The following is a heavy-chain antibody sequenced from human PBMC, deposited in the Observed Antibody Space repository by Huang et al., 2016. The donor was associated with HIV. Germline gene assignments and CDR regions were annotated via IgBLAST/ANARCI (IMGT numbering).Heavy chain of an antibody. CDR1: GYTFTTYS. D-gene: IGHD3-9*01. J-gene: IGHJ4*02. CDR2: INTKTGTP. CDR3: ARYRLTGTFLDS. Sequence: QVQLVQSGSELRKPGASVKVSCKASGYTFTTYSLIWVRQAPGQGLEWMGWINTKTGTPTYAQGFTGRFVFSLDTTVNTAYLQISSLKTDDTAKYFCARYRLTGTFLDSWGQGTQVTVSS. V-gene: IGHV7-4-1*02.